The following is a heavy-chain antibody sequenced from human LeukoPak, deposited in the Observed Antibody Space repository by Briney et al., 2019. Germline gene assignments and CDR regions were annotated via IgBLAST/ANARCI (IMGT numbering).Heavy chain of an antibody. V-gene: IGHV1-18*01. CDR3: AREGVTIFGVVIEYCYYYMDV. D-gene: IGHD3-3*01. CDR2: TSAYNGNT. J-gene: IGHJ6*03. CDR1: GYTFTSYG. Sequence: ASVKVSCKASGYTFTSYGISWVRQAPGQGLEWMGWTSAYNGNTNYAQKLQGRVTMTTDTSTSTAYMELRSLRSDDTAVYYCAREGVTIFGVVIEYCYYYMDVWGKGTTVTVSS.